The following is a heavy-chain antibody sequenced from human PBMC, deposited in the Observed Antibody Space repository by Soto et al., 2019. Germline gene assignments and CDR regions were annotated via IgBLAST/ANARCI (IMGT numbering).Heavy chain of an antibody. CDR1: GLTVSSSY. Sequence: DVQLVETGGGFIQPGGSLRLSCAASGLTVSSSYMSWVRQAPGKGLEWVSSVYRDDNTFYADSVLGRFTMSRDNSKNMVFLQMHSLRAEDTGVYYCARDGYKYFWFADWGQGIQVTVSS. J-gene: IGHJ4*02. V-gene: IGHV3-53*02. CDR2: VYRDDNT. D-gene: IGHD3-10*01. CDR3: ARDGYKYFWFAD.